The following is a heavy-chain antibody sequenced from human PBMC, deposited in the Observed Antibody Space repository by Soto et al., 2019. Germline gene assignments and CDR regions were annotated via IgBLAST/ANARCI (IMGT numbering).Heavy chain of an antibody. Sequence: GGSLRLSXAASGSTFSSCAMNWVRQAPGKGLEWVSTISGSGESTYYADSVKGRFTISRDNSKSTLYLQMNSLRAEDTAVYYCAKDRWNYDYFDFWGQGTLVTVSS. D-gene: IGHD1-7*01. J-gene: IGHJ4*02. V-gene: IGHV3-23*01. CDR2: ISGSGEST. CDR3: AKDRWNYDYFDF. CDR1: GSTFSSCA.